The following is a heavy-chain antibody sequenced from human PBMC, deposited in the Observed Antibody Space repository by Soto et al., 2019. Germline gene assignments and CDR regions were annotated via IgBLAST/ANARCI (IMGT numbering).Heavy chain of an antibody. CDR2: INHSGST. J-gene: IGHJ6*02. CDR3: ARGHVDTAMVFVYYGMDV. V-gene: IGHV4-34*01. D-gene: IGHD5-18*01. Sequence: PSETLSLTCAVYGGSFSGYYWSWIRQPPGKGLEWIGEINHSGSTNYNPSLKSRVTISVDTSKNQFSLKLSSVTAADTAVYYCARGHVDTAMVFVYYGMDVWGQGTTVTVSS. CDR1: GGSFSGYY.